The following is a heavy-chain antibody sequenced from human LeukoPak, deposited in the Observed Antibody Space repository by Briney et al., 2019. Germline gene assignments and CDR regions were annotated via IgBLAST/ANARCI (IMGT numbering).Heavy chain of an antibody. V-gene: IGHV1-69*05. CDR2: IIPIFGTA. Sequence: GASVKVSCKASGGTFSSYAISWVRQAPGQGLEWMGGIIPIFGTANYAQKFQGRVTITRNTSISTAYMELSSLRSEDTAVYYCARSHGRFWSGYVDYWGQGTLVTVSS. D-gene: IGHD3-3*01. J-gene: IGHJ4*02. CDR1: GGTFSSYA. CDR3: ARSHGRFWSGYVDY.